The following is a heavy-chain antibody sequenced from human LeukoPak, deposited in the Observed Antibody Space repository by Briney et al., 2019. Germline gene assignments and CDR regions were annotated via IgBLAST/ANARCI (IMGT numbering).Heavy chain of an antibody. Sequence: VASVKVSCKASGGTFSNYVISWVRQAPGQGLEWLGGIIPIYGTTQYAQKFQGRVTITTDESTSTAYMELSSLRSEDTAVYYCARAGPPGSRGYYYVPFDFWGQGTQVTVSS. D-gene: IGHD3-22*01. J-gene: IGHJ4*02. CDR3: ARAGPPGSRGYYYVPFDF. CDR2: IIPIYGTT. CDR1: GGTFSNYV. V-gene: IGHV1-69*05.